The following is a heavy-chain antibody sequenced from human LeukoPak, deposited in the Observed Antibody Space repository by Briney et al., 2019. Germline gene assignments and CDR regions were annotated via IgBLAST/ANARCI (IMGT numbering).Heavy chain of an antibody. Sequence: ASVKVSCRASGYTFTGYYMHWVRQAPGQGLEWMGWINPNSGGTNYAQKFQGRVTMTRDTSISTAYMELSRLRSDDTAVYYCARSSSSPRGFDYWGQGTLVTVSS. CDR2: INPNSGGT. D-gene: IGHD6-6*01. J-gene: IGHJ4*02. V-gene: IGHV1-2*02. CDR3: ARSSSSPRGFDY. CDR1: GYTFTGYY.